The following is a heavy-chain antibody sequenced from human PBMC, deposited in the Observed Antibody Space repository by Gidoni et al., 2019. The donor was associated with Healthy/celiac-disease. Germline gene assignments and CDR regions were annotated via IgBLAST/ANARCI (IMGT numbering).Heavy chain of an antibody. V-gene: IGHV4-59*01. CDR2: ISYSGST. CDR3: ARTCSGGSCYSISYAFDI. J-gene: IGHJ3*02. Sequence: QVQLQASGPGLVKPSETLSLTCPASGGSISSYYWSWIRQPPGKVLEGLGYISYSGSTNYNPSLKSRVTISGDTDKNQFSLKLSSVTAADTAVYYCARTCSGGSCYSISYAFDIWGQGTMVTVSS. D-gene: IGHD2-15*01. CDR1: GGSISSYY.